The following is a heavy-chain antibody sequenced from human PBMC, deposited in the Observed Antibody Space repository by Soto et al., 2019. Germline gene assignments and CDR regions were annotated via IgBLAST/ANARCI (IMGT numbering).Heavy chain of an antibody. D-gene: IGHD3-9*01. V-gene: IGHV3-33*01. Sequence: PGGSLRLSCAASGFTFSSYDMHWVRQAPGKGLEWVAVIWYDGSNKYYGDSVKGRFTISRDNSKNTLYLQMNSLRAEDTAVYYCVRVLYAPESFDSEEAPYGMDVWGHGTTVTVSS. CDR3: VRVLYAPESFDSEEAPYGMDV. CDR1: GFTFSSYD. CDR2: IWYDGSNK. J-gene: IGHJ6*02.